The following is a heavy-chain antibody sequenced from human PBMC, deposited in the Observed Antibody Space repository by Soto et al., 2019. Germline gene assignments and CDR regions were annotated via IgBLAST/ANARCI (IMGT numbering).Heavy chain of an antibody. CDR1: GFPFSYYY. J-gene: IGHJ4*02. V-gene: IGHV3-11*06. Sequence: GGSLRLSCANSGFPFSYYYMSWSRQAPGKGLEWLSHISPKSTYRNYADSVKGRFTISRDNTKSSLFLQMNSLGVEDTAVYYCTRGGGGGLFEHWGQGVLVTVSS. CDR2: ISPKSTYR. D-gene: IGHD2-21*01. CDR3: TRGGGGGLFEH.